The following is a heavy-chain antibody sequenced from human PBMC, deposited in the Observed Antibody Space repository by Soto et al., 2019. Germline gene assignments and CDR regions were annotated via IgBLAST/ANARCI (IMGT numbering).Heavy chain of an antibody. Sequence: PSETLSLTCAVYGGSFGAYYWSWIRQPPGKGLEWIGSIYYSGSTYYNPSLKSRVTISVDTSKNQFSLKLSSVTAADTAVYYCARHQSHSSSYVDPWGQGTLVTVS. D-gene: IGHD6-13*01. CDR3: ARHQSHSSSYVDP. V-gene: IGHV4-34*01. CDR1: GGSFGAYY. CDR2: IYYSGST. J-gene: IGHJ5*02.